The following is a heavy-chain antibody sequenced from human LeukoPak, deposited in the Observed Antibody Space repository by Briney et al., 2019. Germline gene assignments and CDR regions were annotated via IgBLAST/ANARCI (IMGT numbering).Heavy chain of an antibody. Sequence: GRSLRLSCAASGFTFEDHVMHWVRQAPGKGLEWVSSISWSGDRMGYADAVKGRFTISRDNAKNSLFLQMNSLRVEDTALYYGAKDLGGSATTVWGQGTLVTVSS. CDR3: AKDLGGSATTV. CDR2: ISWSGDRM. V-gene: IGHV3-9*01. CDR1: GFTFEDHV. J-gene: IGHJ4*02. D-gene: IGHD2-2*01.